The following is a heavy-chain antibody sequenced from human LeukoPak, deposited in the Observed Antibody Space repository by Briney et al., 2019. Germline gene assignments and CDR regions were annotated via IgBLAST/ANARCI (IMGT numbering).Heavy chain of an antibody. CDR3: ARKVPNDSSGYYYRGQFDP. D-gene: IGHD3-22*01. Sequence: GGSLRLSCAASGFTFSSYRMNWVRQAPGKGLEWVSYISSSSSTIYYADSVKGRFTISRDNAKNSLYLQMNSLRAEDTAVYYCARKVPNDSSGYYYRGQFDPWGQGTLVTVSS. CDR2: ISSSSSTI. V-gene: IGHV3-48*01. J-gene: IGHJ5*02. CDR1: GFTFSSYR.